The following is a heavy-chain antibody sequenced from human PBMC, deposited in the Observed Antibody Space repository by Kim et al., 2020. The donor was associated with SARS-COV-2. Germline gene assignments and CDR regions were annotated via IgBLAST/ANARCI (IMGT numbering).Heavy chain of an antibody. CDR2: INPNSGGT. J-gene: IGHJ6*03. CDR1: GYTFTGYY. D-gene: IGHD4-17*01. V-gene: IGHV1-2*06. CDR3: AAYGDYQHYYYMDV. Sequence: ASVKVSCKASGYTFTGYYMHWVRQAPGQGLEWMGRINPNSGGTNYAQKFQGRVTMTRDTSISTAYMELSRLRSDDTAVYYCAAYGDYQHYYYMDVWGKGTTVTVSS.